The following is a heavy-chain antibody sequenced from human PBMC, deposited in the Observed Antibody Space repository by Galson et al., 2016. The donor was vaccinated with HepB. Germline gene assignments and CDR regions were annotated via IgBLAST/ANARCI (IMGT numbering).Heavy chain of an antibody. CDR2: ISPGRPNT. J-gene: IGHJ4*02. Sequence: SLRLSCASSGFVFRSSAMGWLRQVPGKGLEWVSTISPGRPNTHYADSVNGRFTISRDDAKDTVYLEMSSLRDEDTAICYCAVWLQVHFDHWGQGTRVTVSS. V-gene: IGHV3-23*01. CDR3: AVWLQVHFDH. D-gene: IGHD3-16*01. CDR1: GFVFRSSA.